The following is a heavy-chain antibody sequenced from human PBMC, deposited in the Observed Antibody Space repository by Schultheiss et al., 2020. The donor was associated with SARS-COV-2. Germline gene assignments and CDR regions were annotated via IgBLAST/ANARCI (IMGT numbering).Heavy chain of an antibody. J-gene: IGHJ4*02. D-gene: IGHD3-16*01. CDR3: ARLWGSSYSYSDY. CDR1: GYSFTNYW. V-gene: IGHV5-51*01. CDR2: IQAGGSDT. Sequence: GESLKISCKGSGYSFTNYWIGWVRQMPGKGLEWMGIIQAGGSDTRYSPSFQGQVTISADKSISTAYLQWSSLKASDTAMYYCARLWGSSYSYSDYWGQGTLVTVSS.